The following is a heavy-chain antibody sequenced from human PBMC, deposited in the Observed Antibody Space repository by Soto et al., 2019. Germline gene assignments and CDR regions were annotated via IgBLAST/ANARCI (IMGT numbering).Heavy chain of an antibody. CDR1: GGTFSSYA. CDR3: AIRYFDWLSPGGGMDV. J-gene: IGHJ6*02. CDR2: IIPIFGTA. V-gene: IGHV1-69*05. Sequence: QVQLVQSGAEVKKPGSSVKVSCKASGGTFSSYAISWVRQAPGQGLEWMGGIIPIFGTANYAQKFQGRVTITXXEXTXXAYMELSSLRSEDTAVYYCAIRYFDWLSPGGGMDVWGQGTTVTVSS. D-gene: IGHD3-9*01.